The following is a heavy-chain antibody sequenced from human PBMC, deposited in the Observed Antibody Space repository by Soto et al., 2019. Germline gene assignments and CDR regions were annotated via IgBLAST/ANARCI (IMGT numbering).Heavy chain of an antibody. Sequence: SETLSLTCTVSGGSISSYYWSWIRQPPGKGLEWIGYIYYSGSTNYSPSLKSRVTISVDTSKNQFSLKLSSVTAADTAVYYCARERVVITMVRGVIRSSNWFDPWGQGTLVTVSS. V-gene: IGHV4-59*01. J-gene: IGHJ5*02. D-gene: IGHD3-10*01. CDR2: IYYSGST. CDR1: GGSISSYY. CDR3: ARERVVITMVRGVIRSSNWFDP.